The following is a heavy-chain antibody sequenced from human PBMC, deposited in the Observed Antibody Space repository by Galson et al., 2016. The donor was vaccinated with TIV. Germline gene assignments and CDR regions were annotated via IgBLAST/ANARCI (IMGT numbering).Heavy chain of an antibody. J-gene: IGHJ5*02. CDR3: ARDEKDNDFWGRTFS. V-gene: IGHV1-69*04. Sequence: SVKVSCKASGGTFNSYDISWLRQVPGQGFEWVGRVIPILGIANYAQKFQGRVTITADISTSTAYMELSSLRSEDTAVYFCARDEKDNDFWGRTFSWGQGTLVTVSS. CDR2: VIPILGIA. CDR1: GGTFNSYD. D-gene: IGHD3-3*01.